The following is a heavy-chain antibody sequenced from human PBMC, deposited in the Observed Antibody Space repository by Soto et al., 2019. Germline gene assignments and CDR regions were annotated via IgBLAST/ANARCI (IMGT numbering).Heavy chain of an antibody. V-gene: IGHV3-23*01. Sequence: LRLSCAASGFTFSSYAMSWVRQAPGKGLEWVSAISGSGGSTYYADSVKGRFTISRDNSKNTLYLQMNSLRAEDTAVYYCAKMLAVAGYFDYWGQGTLVTVSS. CDR1: GFTFSSYA. J-gene: IGHJ4*02. D-gene: IGHD6-19*01. CDR3: AKMLAVAGYFDY. CDR2: ISGSGGST.